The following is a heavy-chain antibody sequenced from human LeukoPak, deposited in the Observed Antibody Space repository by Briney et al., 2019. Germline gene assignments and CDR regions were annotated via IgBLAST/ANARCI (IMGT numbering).Heavy chain of an antibody. Sequence: GGSLRLSCAASGFTFSTYGMHWVRQAPGKGLEWVAVIWYDGSNKYYADSVKGRFTISRGNSKNTLYLQMNSLRAEDTAVYYCARVLDGYTDYWGQGTLATVSS. CDR1: GFTFSTYG. CDR2: IWYDGSNK. J-gene: IGHJ4*02. CDR3: ARVLDGYTDY. V-gene: IGHV3-33*01. D-gene: IGHD5-24*01.